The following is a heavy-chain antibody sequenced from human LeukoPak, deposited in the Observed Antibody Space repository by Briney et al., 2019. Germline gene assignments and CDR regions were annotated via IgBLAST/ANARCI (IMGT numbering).Heavy chain of an antibody. CDR3: ATDIAVAGKGTYYFDY. Sequence: ASVKVSCKASGYTFTGYYMHWMRQAPGQGLEWMGWINPNSGGTNYAQKFQGRVTMTRDTSISTAYMELSRLRSDDTAVYYCATDIAVAGKGTYYFDYWGQGTLVTVSS. J-gene: IGHJ4*02. CDR1: GYTFTGYY. V-gene: IGHV1-2*02. CDR2: INPNSGGT. D-gene: IGHD6-19*01.